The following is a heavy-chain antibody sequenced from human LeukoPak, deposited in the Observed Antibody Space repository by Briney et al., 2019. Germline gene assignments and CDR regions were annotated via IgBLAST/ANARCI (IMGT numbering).Heavy chain of an antibody. Sequence: GPSAKVSCTASGYTLTSYGISWVGRAPGPGLEWLGWISAYNGNTNYAQKLQGRVTMTTDTSTSTAYMDLRSLRSGDSAVYCCARDFEYYPNWFDPWGQGTLVTVSS. V-gene: IGHV1-18*01. J-gene: IGHJ5*02. CDR1: GYTLTSYG. D-gene: IGHD3-10*01. CDR3: ARDFEYYPNWFDP. CDR2: ISAYNGNT.